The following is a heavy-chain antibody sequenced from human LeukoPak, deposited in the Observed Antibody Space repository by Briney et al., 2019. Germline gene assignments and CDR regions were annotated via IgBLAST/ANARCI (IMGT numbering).Heavy chain of an antibody. CDR2: IYTSGST. D-gene: IGHD3-3*01. J-gene: IGHJ4*02. V-gene: IGHV4-61*02. CDR3: AREAEWTATGHPPDY. CDR1: GGSISSGSYY. Sequence: PSETLSLTCTVSGGSISSGSYYWSWIRQPAGKGLEWIGRIYTSGSTNYNPSLKSRVTISVDTSKNQFSLKLSSVTAADTAVYYCAREAEWTATGHPPDYWGQGTLVTVSS.